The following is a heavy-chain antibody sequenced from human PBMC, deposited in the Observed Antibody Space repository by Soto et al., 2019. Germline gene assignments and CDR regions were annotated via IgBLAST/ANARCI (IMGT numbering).Heavy chain of an antibody. J-gene: IGHJ4*02. Sequence: PVGSLRLSCAASGFTFSSYGMHWVRQAPGKGLEWVAVISYDGSNKYYADSVKGRFTISRDNSKNTLYLQMNSLRAEDTAVYYCATYYYDSSGYSPAPFDYWGQGTLVTVSS. CDR2: ISYDGSNK. D-gene: IGHD3-22*01. V-gene: IGHV3-30*03. CDR1: GFTFSSYG. CDR3: ATYYYDSSGYSPAPFDY.